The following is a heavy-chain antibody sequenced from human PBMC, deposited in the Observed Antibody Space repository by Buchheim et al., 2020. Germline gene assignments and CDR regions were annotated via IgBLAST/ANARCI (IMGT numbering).Heavy chain of an antibody. Sequence: QLQLQESGPGLVKPSETLSLTCTVSGGSISSSSYYWGWIRQPPGKGLEWIGSIYYSGSTYYNPSLKSRVSISVDPSKHQISLKLSSVTAADTAVYYCARVAMDSSGYRYYYYYGMDVWGQGTT. CDR1: GGSISSSSYY. V-gene: IGHV4-39*07. CDR3: ARVAMDSSGYRYYYYYGMDV. D-gene: IGHD3-22*01. CDR2: IYYSGST. J-gene: IGHJ6*02.